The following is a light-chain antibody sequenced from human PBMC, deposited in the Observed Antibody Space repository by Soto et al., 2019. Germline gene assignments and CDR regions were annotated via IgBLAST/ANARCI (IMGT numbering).Light chain of an antibody. CDR2: DVS. J-gene: IGLJ2*01. CDR1: SSDVGGYNY. CDR3: SSYSSSSTLG. V-gene: IGLV2-14*01. Sequence: QSALTQPASVSGSPGQSITISCTGTSSDVGGYNYVSWYQQHPGKAPKLMIYDVSNRPSGVSNRFSGSKSGNTASLTISGLQAEAVADYYCSSYSSSSTLGFGGGTKLTV.